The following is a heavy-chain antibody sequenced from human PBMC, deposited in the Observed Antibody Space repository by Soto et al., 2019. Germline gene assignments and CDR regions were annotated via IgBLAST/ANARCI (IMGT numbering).Heavy chain of an antibody. CDR2: IIPKLGSA. CDR3: ARGGDGYNLGAAY. Sequence: QVQLVQPGAEMKKPGSSVQVSCKASGGGNLRDYRTTWVRQAPGQGLEWMGGIIPKLGSANYAQNFQGRVTITADESTGTVNMELRSLSSEDTAVYYWARGGDGYNLGAAYWGQGAPVTVSS. D-gene: IGHD2-21*01. CDR1: GGGNLRDYR. J-gene: IGHJ4*02. V-gene: IGHV1-69*01.